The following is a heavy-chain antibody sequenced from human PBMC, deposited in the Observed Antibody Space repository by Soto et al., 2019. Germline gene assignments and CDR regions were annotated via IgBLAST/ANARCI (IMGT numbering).Heavy chain of an antibody. CDR3: VAGLSGFDY. Sequence: GGSLRLSCAASGFTFSSYWMSWVRQAPGKGLEWVANIKQDGSEKYYVDSVKGRFTISRDNAKNSLYPRMNSLRAEDTAVYYCVAGLSGFDYWGQGTLVTVSS. J-gene: IGHJ4*02. CDR1: GFTFSSYW. V-gene: IGHV3-7*03. CDR2: IKQDGSEK.